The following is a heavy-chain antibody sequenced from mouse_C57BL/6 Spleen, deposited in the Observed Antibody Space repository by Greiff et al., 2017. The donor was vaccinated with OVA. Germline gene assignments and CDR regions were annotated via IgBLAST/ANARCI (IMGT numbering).Heavy chain of an antibody. J-gene: IGHJ3*01. Sequence: EVQGVESGGGLVKPGGSLKLSCAASGFTFSSYAMSWVRQTPEKRLEWVATISDGGSYTYYPDNVKGRFTISRDNAKNNLYLQMSHLKSEDTAMYYCARVHLYYCGSSYAWFAYWGQGTLVTVSA. D-gene: IGHD1-1*01. CDR2: ISDGGSYT. V-gene: IGHV5-4*01. CDR1: GFTFSSYA. CDR3: ARVHLYYCGSSYAWFAY.